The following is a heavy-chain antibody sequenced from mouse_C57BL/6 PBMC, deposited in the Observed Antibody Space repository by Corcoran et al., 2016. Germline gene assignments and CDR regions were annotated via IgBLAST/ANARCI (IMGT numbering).Heavy chain of an antibody. J-gene: IGHJ2*01. V-gene: IGHV9-3*01. CDR3: ARSGYPYYFDY. CDR2: INTYSGVP. D-gene: IGHD3-1*01. CDR1: GYTFTTYG. Sequence: QIQLVQSGPELKKPGETVKISCKASGYTFTTYGMSWVKQAPGKGLKWMGWINTYSGVPTYADDFKGRFAFSLETSASTAYLQINNHKNEDTATYFCARSGYPYYFDYWGQGTTLTVSS.